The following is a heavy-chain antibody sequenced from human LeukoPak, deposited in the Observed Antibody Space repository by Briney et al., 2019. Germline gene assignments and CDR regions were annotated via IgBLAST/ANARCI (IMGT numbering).Heavy chain of an antibody. V-gene: IGHV4-34*01. CDR3: SRSHHYYYGMDV. CDR1: GGSFSGYY. J-gene: IGHJ6*02. Sequence: SETLSLTCAVYGGSFSGYYWSWIRQPPGKGLEWIGEINHSGSTNYNPSLKSRVTISVDTSKNQFSLKLSSVTAADTAVYYCSRSHHYYYGMDVWGQGTTVTVSS. CDR2: INHSGST.